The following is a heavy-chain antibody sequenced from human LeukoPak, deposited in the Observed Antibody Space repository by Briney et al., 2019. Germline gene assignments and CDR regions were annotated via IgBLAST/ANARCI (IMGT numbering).Heavy chain of an antibody. CDR1: GYTFTTYW. D-gene: IGHD1-14*01. J-gene: IGHJ3*02. CDR2: IYPGDSDT. CDR3: ARSEPRGRSFDI. V-gene: IGHV5-51*01. Sequence: GESLKISCKGSGYTFTTYWIGWVRQMPGKGLEGMGVIYPGDSDTRYSPSFQGQVTISADKSISTAYLQWTSLKASDTAMYYCARSEPRGRSFDIWGQGTMVTVSS.